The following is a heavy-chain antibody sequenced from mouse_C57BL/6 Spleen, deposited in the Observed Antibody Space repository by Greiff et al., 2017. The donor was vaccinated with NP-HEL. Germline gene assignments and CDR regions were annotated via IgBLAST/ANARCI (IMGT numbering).Heavy chain of an antibody. CDR2: INPGSGGT. CDR3: ARENDPYAMDY. CDR1: GYAFTNYL. J-gene: IGHJ4*01. Sequence: QVQLQQSGAELVRPGPSVKVSCKASGYAFTNYLIEWVKQRPGQGLEWIGVINPGSGGTNYNEKFKGKATLTADKSSSTAYMQLSSLTSEDSAVYFCARENDPYAMDYWGQGTSVTVSS. V-gene: IGHV1-54*01.